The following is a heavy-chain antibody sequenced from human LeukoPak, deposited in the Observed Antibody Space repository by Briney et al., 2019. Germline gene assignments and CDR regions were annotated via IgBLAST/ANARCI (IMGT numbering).Heavy chain of an antibody. CDR3: ARGGIPYCSGGSCLRRNWFDP. CDR1: GYTFTSYD. V-gene: IGHV1-8*01. D-gene: IGHD2-15*01. CDR2: MNPNSGNT. J-gene: IGHJ5*02. Sequence: GASVKVSCKASGYTFTSYDINWVRQATGQGLEWMGWMNPNSGNTGYAQKFQGRVTMTRNTSISTAYMELSSLRSEDTAVYYCARGGIPYCSGGSCLRRNWFDPLGPGNPGHRLL.